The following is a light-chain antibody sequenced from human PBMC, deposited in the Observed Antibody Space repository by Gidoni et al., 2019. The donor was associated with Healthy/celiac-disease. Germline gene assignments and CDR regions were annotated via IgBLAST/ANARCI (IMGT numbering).Light chain of an antibody. CDR2: GAS. Sequence: EIVMTQSPATLSVSPGARATLSCRACQSGSSNFAWYQQKPGQAPRLLIYGASTRSTGIPARVSGSGSGTAFTLTISSLQSEDFAVYYCQQYNHWHPHMYTFGQXTKLEIK. CDR1: QSGSSN. J-gene: IGKJ2*01. CDR3: QQYNHWHPHMYT. V-gene: IGKV3-15*01.